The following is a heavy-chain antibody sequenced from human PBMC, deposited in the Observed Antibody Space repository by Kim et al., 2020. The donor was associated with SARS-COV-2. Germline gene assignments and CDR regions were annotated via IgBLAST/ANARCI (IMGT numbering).Heavy chain of an antibody. CDR3: TTLSSVTTVTTIDF. V-gene: IGHV3-15*01. CDR1: GFTFTNAW. Sequence: GGSLRLSCAASGFTFTNAWMTWVRQAPGKGLEWVGSIKSKIHGGTTDYAAPVKGRFIISIDDSKKTLYLQMNSLKTEDTAVYYCTTLSSVTTVTTIDFWGQGTLVSVSS. J-gene: IGHJ4*01. D-gene: IGHD4-17*01. CDR2: IKSKIHGGTT.